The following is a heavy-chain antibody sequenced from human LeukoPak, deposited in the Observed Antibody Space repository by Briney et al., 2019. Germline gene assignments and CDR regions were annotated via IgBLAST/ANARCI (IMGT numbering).Heavy chain of an antibody. CDR1: GFTFSSYG. Sequence: GGSLRLSCAASGFTFSSYGMHWVRQAPGKGLEWVAVIWYDGSNKYYADSVKGRFTISRDNSKNTLYLQMNSLRAEDTAVYYCARGYSGTYRVDYWGQGTLVTVSS. CDR3: ARGYSGTYRVDY. CDR2: IWYDGSNK. V-gene: IGHV3-33*01. D-gene: IGHD1-26*01. J-gene: IGHJ4*02.